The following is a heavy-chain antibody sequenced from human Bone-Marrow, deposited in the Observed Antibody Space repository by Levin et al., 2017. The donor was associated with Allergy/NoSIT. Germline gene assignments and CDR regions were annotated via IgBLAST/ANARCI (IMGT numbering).Heavy chain of an antibody. V-gene: IGHV3-30*18. CDR1: GFTFSSYG. CDR3: AKTGDLSQPAGGLDY. J-gene: IGHJ4*02. D-gene: IGHD3-16*02. Sequence: PGGSLRLSCAASGFTFSSYGMHWVRQAPGKGLEWVAVISYDGSNKYYADSVKGRFTISRDNSKNTLYLQMNSLRAEDTAVYYCAKTGDLSQPAGGLDYWGQGTLVTVSS. CDR2: ISYDGSNK.